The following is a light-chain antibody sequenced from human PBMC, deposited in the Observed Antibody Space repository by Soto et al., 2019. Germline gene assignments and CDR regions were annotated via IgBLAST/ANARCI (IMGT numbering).Light chain of an antibody. CDR2: DAS. J-gene: IGKJ5*01. Sequence: DIQMTQSPSTLSASVGDRVTMTCRASQSISTWLAWYQQKPGKAPKLLIYDASSLESGVPSRFSGSGSGTEFTLTISSLQPDDFATYYCQQYYTYPITFGQGTRLEIK. CDR1: QSISTW. V-gene: IGKV1-5*01. CDR3: QQYYTYPIT.